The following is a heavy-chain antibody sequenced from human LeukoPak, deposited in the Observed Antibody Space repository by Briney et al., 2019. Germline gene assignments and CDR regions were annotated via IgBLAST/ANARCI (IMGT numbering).Heavy chain of an antibody. CDR2: INPNSGDT. Sequence: GASVEVLCNVCVYTFNHYFTHDVPQAPGQGLEWMGWINPNSGDTHYAQKFQGRVTMTSDTPINTAYREVSRLRCDDTDVYYCARGHHPDYWGQGTLVTVSS. D-gene: IGHD1-14*01. V-gene: IGHV1-2*02. CDR3: ARGHHPDY. J-gene: IGHJ4*02. CDR1: VYTFNHYF.